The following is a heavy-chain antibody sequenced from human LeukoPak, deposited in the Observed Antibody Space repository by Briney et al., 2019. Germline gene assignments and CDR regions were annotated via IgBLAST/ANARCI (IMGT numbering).Heavy chain of an antibody. Sequence: ASVKVSCKASGYTFTSYDINWVRQATGQGLEWMGWMNPNSGNTGYAQKFQGRVTMTRNTSISTAYMELSSLRSEDTAVYYCARGRRAVRGVIKQVFDYWGQGTLVTVSS. J-gene: IGHJ4*02. D-gene: IGHD3-10*01. CDR1: GYTFTSYD. CDR2: MNPNSGNT. CDR3: ARGRRAVRGVIKQVFDY. V-gene: IGHV1-8*01.